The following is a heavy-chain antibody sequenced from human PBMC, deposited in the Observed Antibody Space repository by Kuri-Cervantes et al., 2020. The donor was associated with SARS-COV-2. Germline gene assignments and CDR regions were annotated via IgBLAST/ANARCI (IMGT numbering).Heavy chain of an antibody. J-gene: IGHJ2*01. D-gene: IGHD2-2*02. CDR2: MNPNSGNT. CDR3: ARRVVVPAALPSGWYFDL. V-gene: IGHV1-8*03. Sequence: ASVKVSCEASGYTFTSYDINWVRQATGQGLEWMGWMNPNSGNTGYAQKFQGRVTITRNTSISTAYMELSSLRSEDTAVYYCARRVVVPAALPSGWYFDLWGRGTLVTVSS. CDR1: GYTFTSYD.